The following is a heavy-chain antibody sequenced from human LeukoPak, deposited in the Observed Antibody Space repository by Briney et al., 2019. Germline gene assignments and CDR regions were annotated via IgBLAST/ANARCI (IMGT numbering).Heavy chain of an antibody. CDR2: IHYSGYI. D-gene: IGHD6-13*01. CDR3: ARWQGDSSNWGRTRGYGMDV. V-gene: IGHV4-59*01. CDR1: GGSIGSYY. Sequence: SETLSLTCSVSGGSIGSYYWNWIRQPPGKGLEWIGCIHYSGYISYNPSLESRVTISADTSKDQSSLKMSSVTAADTALYYCARWQGDSSNWGRTRGYGMDVWGQGITVIVSS. J-gene: IGHJ6*02.